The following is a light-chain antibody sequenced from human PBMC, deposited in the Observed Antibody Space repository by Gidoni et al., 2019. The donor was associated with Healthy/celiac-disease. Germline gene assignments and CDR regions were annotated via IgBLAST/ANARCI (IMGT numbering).Light chain of an antibody. Sequence: QSALTQPASVSGSPGQSITISCNGTSSDVVVYNYVSWYQQHPGKAPKLMIYEVINRPSGIHHRFSGSKSGNTASLTITGLQAEDEADYYCSSYTSSSTLWVFGGGTKLTAL. CDR3: SSYTSSSTLWV. CDR2: EVI. V-gene: IGLV2-14*01. J-gene: IGLJ3*02. CDR1: SSDVVVYNY.